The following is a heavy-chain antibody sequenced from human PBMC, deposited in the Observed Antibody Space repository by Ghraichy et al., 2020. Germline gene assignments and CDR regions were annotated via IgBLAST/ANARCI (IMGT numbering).Heavy chain of an antibody. CDR3: ARAYYGPDY. D-gene: IGHD3-10*01. Sequence: SETLSLTCAVSGYSISSGYYWGWIRQPPGKGLEWIGSIYHSGSTYYNPSLKSRVTISVDTSKNQFSLKLSSVTAADTAVYYCARAYYGPDYWGQGTLVTVSS. J-gene: IGHJ4*02. CDR1: GYSISSGYY. CDR2: IYHSGST. V-gene: IGHV4-38-2*01.